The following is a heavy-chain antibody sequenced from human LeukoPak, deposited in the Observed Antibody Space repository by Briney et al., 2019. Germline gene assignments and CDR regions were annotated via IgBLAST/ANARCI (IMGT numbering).Heavy chain of an antibody. D-gene: IGHD2-15*01. CDR2: IYYSGST. CDR1: GGSISSYY. Sequence: SETLSLTCTVSGGSISSYYWSWIRQPPGKGLEWIGYIYYSGSTNYNPSPKSRVTISVDTSKNQFSLKLSSVAAADTAVFYCARRTCSGGSCYLDYWGQGTLVTVSS. V-gene: IGHV4-59*08. J-gene: IGHJ4*02. CDR3: ARRTCSGGSCYLDY.